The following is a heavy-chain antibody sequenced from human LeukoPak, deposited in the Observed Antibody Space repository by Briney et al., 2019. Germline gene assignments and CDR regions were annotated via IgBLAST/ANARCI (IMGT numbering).Heavy chain of an antibody. Sequence: ASVKVSCKASGYTFTGYYMHWVRQAPGQGLEWMGWINPNSGGTKYAQKFQGRVTMTRDTSITTVYMELSSLRSDDTAVYYCAKERREQSRDNYFDYWGQGTLVTVSS. J-gene: IGHJ4*02. CDR3: AKERREQSRDNYFDY. D-gene: IGHD1-1*01. CDR2: INPNSGGT. V-gene: IGHV1-2*02. CDR1: GYTFTGYY.